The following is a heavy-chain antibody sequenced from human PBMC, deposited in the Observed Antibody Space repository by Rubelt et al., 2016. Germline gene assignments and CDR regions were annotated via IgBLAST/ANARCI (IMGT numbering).Heavy chain of an antibody. CDR2: ISSSSSYI. J-gene: IGHJ2*01. Sequence: SISSSSSYIYYADSVKGRFTISRDNSKNTLYLQMNSLRAEDTAVYYCAKKVEMATKIRSWYFDLWGRGTLVTVSS. CDR3: AKKVEMATKIRSWYFDL. V-gene: IGHV3-21*04. D-gene: IGHD5-24*01.